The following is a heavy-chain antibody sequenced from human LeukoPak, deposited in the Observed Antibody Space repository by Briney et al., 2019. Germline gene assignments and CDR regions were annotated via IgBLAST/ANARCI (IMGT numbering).Heavy chain of an antibody. CDR3: AKDSKIVGPTFRSYHYMDV. J-gene: IGHJ6*03. D-gene: IGHD1-26*01. CDR1: GFSFSSYA. Sequence: PGGSLRLSCAVSGFSFSSYAMSWVRQAPGKGLEWVSGINGSGGRTYYADSVKGRFTISRDNSKNTLYLQMNSLRAEDTAVYYCAKDSKIVGPTFRSYHYMDVWGKGTTVTVSS. V-gene: IGHV3-23*01. CDR2: INGSGGRT.